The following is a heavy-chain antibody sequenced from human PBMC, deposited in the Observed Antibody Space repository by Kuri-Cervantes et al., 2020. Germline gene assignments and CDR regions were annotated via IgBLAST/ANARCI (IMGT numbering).Heavy chain of an antibody. CDR1: GGSISGTDYY. D-gene: IGHD6-19*01. J-gene: IGHJ6*02. CDR2: IHFSGST. CDR3: ARGFLFYSSGPHTPYYYYGMDV. V-gene: IGHV4-39*01. Sequence: ESLKISCTVSGGSISGTDYYWAWIRQPPGKGLDWIANIHFSGSTHYNPSLKSRVTISEDTSKNQFSLKLSSVTAADTAVYYCARGFLFYSSGPHTPYYYYGMDVWGQGTTVTVSS.